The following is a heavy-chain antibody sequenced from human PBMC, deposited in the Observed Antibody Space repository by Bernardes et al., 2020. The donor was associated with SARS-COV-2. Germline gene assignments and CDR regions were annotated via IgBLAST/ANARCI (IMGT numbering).Heavy chain of an antibody. CDR1: GYTFTGYY. V-gene: IGHV1-2*02. CDR3: ARDASSSWSNWFDP. Sequence: ASVKVSCKASGYTFTGYYMHWVRQAPGQGLEWMGWINPNSGGTNYAQKFQGRVTMTRDTSISTAYMELSRLRSDDTAVYYCARDASSSWSNWFDPWGQGTLVTVSS. J-gene: IGHJ5*02. CDR2: INPNSGGT. D-gene: IGHD6-13*01.